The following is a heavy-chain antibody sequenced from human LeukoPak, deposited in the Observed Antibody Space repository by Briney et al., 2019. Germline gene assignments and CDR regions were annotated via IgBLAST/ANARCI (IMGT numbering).Heavy chain of an antibody. Sequence: GASVGVSCKASGYTFTTSDINWVRQATGQGLEWMGWLNPNSGNTAYAQKFQGRVIMTRNTSKSTAYMELSSLRSEDTAVYYCARSGSYPRRFDYWGQGTLVTVSS. J-gene: IGHJ4*02. V-gene: IGHV1-8*01. D-gene: IGHD1-26*01. CDR2: LNPNSGNT. CDR1: GYTFTTSD. CDR3: ARSGSYPRRFDY.